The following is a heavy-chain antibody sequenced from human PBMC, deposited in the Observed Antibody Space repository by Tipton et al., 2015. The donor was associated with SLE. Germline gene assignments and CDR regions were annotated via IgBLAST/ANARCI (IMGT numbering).Heavy chain of an antibody. Sequence: SRDNSKNTLYLQMNSLRAEDTAVYYCARGLTFDYWGQGTLVTVSS. J-gene: IGHJ4*02. D-gene: IGHD4/OR15-4a*01. CDR3: ARGLTFDY. V-gene: IGHV3-30*07.